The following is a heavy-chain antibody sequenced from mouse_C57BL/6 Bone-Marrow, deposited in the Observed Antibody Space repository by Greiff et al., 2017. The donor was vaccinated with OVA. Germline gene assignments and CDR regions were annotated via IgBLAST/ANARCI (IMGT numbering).Heavy chain of an antibody. D-gene: IGHD1-1*01. Sequence: VNVVESGPGLVAPSQSLSITCTVSGFSLTSYCVSWVRQPPGKGLEWLGVIWGDGSTKYHTALIPRLRISNDNSKSQVFLKLNSLQTDDTATYYCARYYGSSYAYYFDYWGQGTTLTVSS. V-gene: IGHV2-3*01. CDR3: ARYYGSSYAYYFDY. J-gene: IGHJ2*01. CDR1: GFSLTSYC. CDR2: IWGDGST.